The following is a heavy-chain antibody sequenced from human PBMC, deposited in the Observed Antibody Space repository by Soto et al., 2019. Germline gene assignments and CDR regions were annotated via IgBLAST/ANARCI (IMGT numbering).Heavy chain of an antibody. D-gene: IGHD1-26*01. J-gene: IGHJ4*01. CDR3: ARGEQYSGRIFDY. CDR1: GDSVSSNRAG. Sequence: TLSRTCAITGDSVSSNRAGWSWVRQSPSRGLEWLGGTYYRSKWYYEYAVSVRGRITINPDTSKNQYSLQLNSVTPEDTAVYFCARGEQYSGRIFDYWGQGTLVTVSS. CDR2: TYYRSKWYY. V-gene: IGHV6-1*01.